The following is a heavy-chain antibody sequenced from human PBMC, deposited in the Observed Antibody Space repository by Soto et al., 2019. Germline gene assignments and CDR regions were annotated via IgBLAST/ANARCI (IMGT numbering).Heavy chain of an antibody. D-gene: IGHD3-10*01. CDR3: AKEQYSGSGPDY. CDR2: ISANGGST. Sequence: EVQLVESGGGLVKPGGSLRLSCAASGFTFSSYSMNWVRQAPGKGLEWVSSISANGGSTYYGDSVKGRFTISRDNSRNTLYLQMNSLRAEDTAVYFCAKEQYSGSGPDYWGQGTLVTVSS. V-gene: IGHV3-21*04. CDR1: GFTFSSYS. J-gene: IGHJ4*02.